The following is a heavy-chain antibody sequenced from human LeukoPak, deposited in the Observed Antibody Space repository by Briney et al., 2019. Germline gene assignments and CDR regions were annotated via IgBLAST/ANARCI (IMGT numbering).Heavy chain of an antibody. J-gene: IGHJ3*02. Sequence: AGGSLRLSCAASGFTFSSQWMGWVRQAPGKGLEWVANVNQGGTEKFYVDSVKGRFTISRDNAKNSLFLQMNSLRAEDTAVYYCARLGSGRAFDIWGQGTMVTVSS. CDR1: GFTFSSQW. CDR3: ARLGSGRAFDI. V-gene: IGHV3-7*01. D-gene: IGHD6-25*01. CDR2: VNQGGTEK.